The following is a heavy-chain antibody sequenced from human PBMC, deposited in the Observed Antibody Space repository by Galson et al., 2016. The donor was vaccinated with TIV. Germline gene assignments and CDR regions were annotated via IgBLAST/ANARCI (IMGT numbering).Heavy chain of an antibody. J-gene: IGHJ6*03. V-gene: IGHV1-69*04. CDR3: ARGKERVFNYYYYMDV. CDR1: GGTFSSYV. CDR2: FTPILGMS. Sequence: SVKVSCKASGGTFSSYVISWVRQAPGQGLEWMGRFTPILGMSNYAQKFQGRVTITADESTSTAYMELTSLRSEDTAVYYCARGKERVFNYYYYMDVWGKGTTITVSS. D-gene: IGHD3-3*01.